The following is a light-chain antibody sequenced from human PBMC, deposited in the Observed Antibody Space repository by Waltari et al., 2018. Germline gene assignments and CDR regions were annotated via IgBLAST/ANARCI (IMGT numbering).Light chain of an antibody. Sequence: YELPQPPTVSVSPGHTARLTHSGHEMPKKYAYWSQQKPGQSPILNMYDDSKRPSGIPERFSGSGSGTVATLIISGAQVGDEADYYCYSTDSSGNHGVCGGGSRLTVL. CDR2: DDS. V-gene: IGLV3-10*01. CDR1: EMPKKY. CDR3: YSTDSSGNHGV. J-gene: IGLJ2*01.